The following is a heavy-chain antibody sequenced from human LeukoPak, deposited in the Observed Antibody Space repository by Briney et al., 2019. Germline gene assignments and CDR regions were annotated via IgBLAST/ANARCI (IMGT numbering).Heavy chain of an antibody. V-gene: IGHV1-18*01. Sequence: ASVKVSCKASGYTFTNYGISWARQAPGQGLEWRGWISIYNGNTNYAQNFQGRVAMTTDTSTSTAYMEVRSLRFDDTAVYYCARGLNSNCPNYYFDYWGQGTLVTVSS. CDR3: ARGLNSNCPNYYFDY. D-gene: IGHD4-11*01. CDR1: GYTFTNYG. J-gene: IGHJ4*02. CDR2: ISIYNGNT.